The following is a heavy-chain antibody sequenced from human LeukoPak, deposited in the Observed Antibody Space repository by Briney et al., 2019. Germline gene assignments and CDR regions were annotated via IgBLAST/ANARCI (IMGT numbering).Heavy chain of an antibody. CDR1: GFTFSSYA. CDR2: ISGSGGST. Sequence: PGGSLRLSCAAPGFTFSSYAMRGVRQAPWRGLEWVSGISGSGGSTYYADSVKGRITISRDNSKNTLYLQMNSLRAEDTAVYYCAKGGSRTVTSFDAFDIWGQGTMVTVSS. CDR3: AKGGSRTVTSFDAFDI. J-gene: IGHJ3*02. D-gene: IGHD4-17*01. V-gene: IGHV3-23*01.